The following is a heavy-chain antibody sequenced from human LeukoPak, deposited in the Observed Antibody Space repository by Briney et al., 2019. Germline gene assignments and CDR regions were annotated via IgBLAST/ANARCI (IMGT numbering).Heavy chain of an antibody. CDR1: GFTFSSYA. CDR3: AKDKDVVPAAKGAFDI. D-gene: IGHD2-2*01. J-gene: IGHJ3*02. CDR2: ITGNGGST. V-gene: IGHV3-23*01. Sequence: GGSLRLSCAASGFTFSSYAMTWVRQAPGKGLEWVSAITGNGGSTYYADSVKGRFTISRDFSKNTLFLQMNSLRAEDRAVYFCAKDKDVVPAAKGAFDIWGQGTMVTVSS.